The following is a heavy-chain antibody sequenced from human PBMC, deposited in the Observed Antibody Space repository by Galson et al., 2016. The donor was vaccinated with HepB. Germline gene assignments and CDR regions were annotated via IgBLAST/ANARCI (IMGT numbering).Heavy chain of an antibody. CDR3: TARAAK. D-gene: IGHD2-15*01. V-gene: IGHV3-15*01. J-gene: IGHJ4*02. Sequence: SLRLSCAASGFTFTNAWMSWVRQAPGKGLEWVGRIRGKSDGGKTDYAAAVKGRFTISRNDSKNTLYLQMSSLTTDDTAVYYCTARAAKGGQGTLVTVSS. CDR2: IRGKSDGGKT. CDR1: GFTFTNAW.